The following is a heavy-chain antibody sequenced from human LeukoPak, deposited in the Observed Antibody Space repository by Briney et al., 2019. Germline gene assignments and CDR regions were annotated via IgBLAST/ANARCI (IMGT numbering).Heavy chain of an antibody. J-gene: IGHJ2*01. CDR1: GGSISSYY. CDR2: IYYSGST. CDR3: ARRGLTTVIGAGWYFDL. V-gene: IGHV4-59*08. D-gene: IGHD4-17*01. Sequence: SETLSLTCPVSGGSISSYYWSWIRQPPGKGLEWIGYIYYSGSTNYNPSLKSRVTISVDTSKNQFSLKLSSVTAADTAVYYCARRGLTTVIGAGWYFDLWGRGTLVTVSS.